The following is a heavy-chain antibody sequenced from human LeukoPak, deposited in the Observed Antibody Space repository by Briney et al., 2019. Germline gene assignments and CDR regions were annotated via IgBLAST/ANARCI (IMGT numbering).Heavy chain of an antibody. J-gene: IGHJ4*02. CDR2: INSDGTST. CDR3: ARDMATGSY. D-gene: IGHD5-12*01. V-gene: IGHV3-74*01. CDR1: GFTFSNYW. Sequence: PGGSLRLSCAASGFTFSNYWMHWVRQAPGKGLGWVSRINSDGTSTTYADSVKGRFTNSRDNVKNPPYLQMNRLRAEDTAVYYCARDMATGSYWGQGTLVTVSS.